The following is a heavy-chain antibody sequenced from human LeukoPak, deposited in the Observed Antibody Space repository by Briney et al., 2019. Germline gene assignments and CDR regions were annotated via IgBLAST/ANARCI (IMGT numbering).Heavy chain of an antibody. D-gene: IGHD2-8*01. J-gene: IGHJ4*01. CDR3: STDPRLLIY. V-gene: IGHV3-48*03. CDR1: GFTFSSYY. Sequence: PGGSLRLSCAASGFTFSSYYMNWVRQAPGKGLEWLAYISGSGSDIYYADSVKGRFTISRDNAKNSLYLQMNSLRPDDTALYYCSTDPRLLIYWGHGTLVTVSS. CDR2: ISGSGSDI.